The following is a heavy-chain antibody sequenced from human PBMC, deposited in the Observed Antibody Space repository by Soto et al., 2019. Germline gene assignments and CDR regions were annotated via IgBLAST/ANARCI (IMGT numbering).Heavy chain of an antibody. D-gene: IGHD6-13*01. V-gene: IGHV4-39*01. Sequence: SETLSLTCTVSGGSISSSSYYWGWIRQPPGKGLEWIGSIYYSGSTYYNPSLKSRVTISVDTSKNQLSLKLSSVTTADTAGYYCARPWGSNLYHQIYYFDYRGQGNLVTVS. CDR2: IYYSGST. CDR1: GGSISSSSYY. J-gene: IGHJ4*02. CDR3: ARPWGSNLYHQIYYFDY.